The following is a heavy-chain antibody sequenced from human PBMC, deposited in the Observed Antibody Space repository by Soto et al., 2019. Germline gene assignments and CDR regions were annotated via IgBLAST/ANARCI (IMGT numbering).Heavy chain of an antibody. J-gene: IGHJ6*02. Sequence: ASVKVSCKASGYTFTSYGISWVRQAPGQGLEWMGWISAYNGNTHYAQKLQGRVTMTTDTSTSTAYMELRSLRSDDTAVYYCARDRGYYTLVYYYYGMDVWGQGTTVTVSS. CDR2: ISAYNGNT. D-gene: IGHD3-3*01. CDR3: ARDRGYYTLVYYYYGMDV. CDR1: GYTFTSYG. V-gene: IGHV1-18*04.